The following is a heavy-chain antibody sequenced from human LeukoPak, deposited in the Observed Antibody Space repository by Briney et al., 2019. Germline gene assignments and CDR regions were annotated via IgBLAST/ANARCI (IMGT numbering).Heavy chain of an antibody. D-gene: IGHD4-17*01. CDR2: IFHTGST. CDR1: GDSISSGGHY. V-gene: IGHV4-31*03. J-gene: IGHJ4*02. CDR3: ARASPIYGDYGD. Sequence: PSETLSPTCTVSGDSISSGGHYWNWLRQRPGKGLEWIGYIFHTGSTYYNPSLKSRVTISVDTSKNQFSLKLSSVTAADTAVYYCARASPIYGDYGDWGQGTLVTVSS.